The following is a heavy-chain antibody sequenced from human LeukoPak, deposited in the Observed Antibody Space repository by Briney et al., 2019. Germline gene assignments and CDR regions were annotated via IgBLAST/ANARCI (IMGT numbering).Heavy chain of an antibody. J-gene: IGHJ6*04. Sequence: PGGSLRLSCAASGFTFSSYSMNWVRQAPGKGLEWVSSISSSSSYIYYADSVKGRFTISRDNAKNSLYLQMNSLRAEDTVVYYCARVQRYCSGGSCYDYYYYGMDVWGKGTTVTVSS. V-gene: IGHV3-21*01. CDR1: GFTFSSYS. CDR3: ARVQRYCSGGSCYDYYYYGMDV. CDR2: ISSSSSYI. D-gene: IGHD2-15*01.